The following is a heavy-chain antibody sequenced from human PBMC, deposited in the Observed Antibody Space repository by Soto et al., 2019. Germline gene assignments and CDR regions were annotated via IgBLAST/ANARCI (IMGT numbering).Heavy chain of an antibody. CDR3: TREQSEDNYFDP. CDR2: IYYSWGT. CDR1: GGALSSGGYF. D-gene: IGHD6-19*01. Sequence: ESLALTCAVSGGALSSGGYFYTWVRQPPGKGLEWLGYIYYSWGTNYNPSLKSRVTISLDKSKSQFSLRLISVTAADTAVRYCTREQSEDNYFDPWGQGTPVTACS. J-gene: IGHJ5*02. V-gene: IGHV4-61*08.